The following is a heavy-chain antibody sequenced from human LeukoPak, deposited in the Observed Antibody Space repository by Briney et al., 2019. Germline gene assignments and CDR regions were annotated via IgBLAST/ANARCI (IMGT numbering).Heavy chain of an antibody. CDR3: AREAYNWNDLKWYYYYYMDV. CDR1: GGSISSSSYY. CDR2: IYYSGRT. Sequence: PSETLSLTCSVSGGSISSSSYYWGWIRQPPGKGLEWIGSIYYSGRTYYNLSLKSRVTISVDTSKNQFSLKLSSVTAADTAVYYCAREAYNWNDLKWYYYYYMDVWGKGTTVTVSS. D-gene: IGHD1-1*01. V-gene: IGHV4-39*07. J-gene: IGHJ6*03.